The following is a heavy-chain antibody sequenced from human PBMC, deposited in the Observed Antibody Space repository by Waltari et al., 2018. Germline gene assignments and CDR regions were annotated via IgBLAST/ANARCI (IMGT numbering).Heavy chain of an antibody. D-gene: IGHD6-19*01. CDR3: ARGDSSGWYWDFDY. V-gene: IGHV3-21*01. CDR2: IRSSSSYI. J-gene: IGHJ4*02. Sequence: EVQLVVSGGGLVKPGGSLRLSCAASGFTFSSYSMNWVRQAPGKGLECVSSIRSSSSYIYYADSVKGRFTISRDNAKNSLYLQMNSLRAEDTAVYYCARGDSSGWYWDFDYWGQGTLVTVSS. CDR1: GFTFSSYS.